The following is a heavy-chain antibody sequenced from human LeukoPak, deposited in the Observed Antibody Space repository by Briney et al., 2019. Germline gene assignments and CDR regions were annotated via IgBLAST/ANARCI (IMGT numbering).Heavy chain of an antibody. V-gene: IGHV3-23*01. Sequence: PGGSLRLSCAASGFTFSSYAMSWVRQAPGKGLEWVSAISGSGGSTYYADSMKGRFTISRDNSKNTLYLQMNSLRAEDTAVYYCAKENQYCSGGSCYSNWFDPWGQGTLVTVSS. CDR1: GFTFSSYA. D-gene: IGHD2-15*01. CDR2: ISGSGGST. CDR3: AKENQYCSGGSCYSNWFDP. J-gene: IGHJ5*02.